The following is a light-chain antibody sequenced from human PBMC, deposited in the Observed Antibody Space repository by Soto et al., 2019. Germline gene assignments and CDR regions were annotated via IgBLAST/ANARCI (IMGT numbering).Light chain of an antibody. V-gene: IGKV3-15*01. Sequence: EVVMTQSPATLSVSPGDRATLSCRASQSVHNNLAWYQQKPGQAPRLLIFDTSTRATDIPIRFAGGGSGTEFTLTISSLLSEDLAVYYCQQYEIWPLTFGGGTKVEIK. CDR2: DTS. CDR3: QQYEIWPLT. J-gene: IGKJ4*02. CDR1: QSVHNN.